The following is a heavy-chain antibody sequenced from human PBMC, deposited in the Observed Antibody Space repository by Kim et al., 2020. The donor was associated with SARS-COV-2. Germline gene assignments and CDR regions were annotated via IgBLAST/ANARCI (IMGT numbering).Heavy chain of an antibody. V-gene: IGHV1-3*01. J-gene: IGHJ6*02. CDR1: GYTFTSYA. CDR2: INAGNGNT. Sequence: ASVKVSCKASGYTFTSYAMHWVRQAPGQRLEWMGWINAGNGNTKYSQKFQGRVTITRDTSVSTAYMELSSLRSEDTAVYYCARAHPGVYYYYGMDVWGQGTTVTVSS. D-gene: IGHD7-27*01. CDR3: ARAHPGVYYYYGMDV.